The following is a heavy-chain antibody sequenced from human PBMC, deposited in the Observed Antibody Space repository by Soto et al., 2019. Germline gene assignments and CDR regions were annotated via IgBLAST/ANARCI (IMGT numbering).Heavy chain of an antibody. D-gene: IGHD6-19*01. CDR1: GYAFTSFA. V-gene: IGHV1-3*01. CDR3: ARSSPNYYYSYYMDV. CDR2: INAGSGNT. Sequence: ASVKVSCKASGYAFTSFAMHWVRQAPGQRLEWMGWINAGSGNTKYSQKFQGRVTITRDTSASTAYMELSSLRSEDTAVYYCARSSPNYYYSYYMDVWGIGTTVTVSS. J-gene: IGHJ6*03.